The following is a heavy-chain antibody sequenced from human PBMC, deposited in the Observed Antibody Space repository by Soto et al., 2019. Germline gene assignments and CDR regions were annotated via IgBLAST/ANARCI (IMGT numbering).Heavy chain of an antibody. J-gene: IGHJ3*02. CDR3: ARHWEGGYPTLPLDI. Sequence: SETLSLTCTVSGGSISSYYWSWIRQPPGKGLEWIGYIYYSGSTNYNPSLKSRVTISVDTSKNQFSLKLSSVTAADTAVYYCARHWEGGYPTLPLDIWGQGTMVTVSS. V-gene: IGHV4-59*08. CDR2: IYYSGST. D-gene: IGHD1-26*01. CDR1: GGSISSYY.